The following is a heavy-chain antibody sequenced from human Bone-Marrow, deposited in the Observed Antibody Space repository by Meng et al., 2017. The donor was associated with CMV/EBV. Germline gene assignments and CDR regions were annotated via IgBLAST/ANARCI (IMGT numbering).Heavy chain of an antibody. V-gene: IGHV1-2*02. CDR2: INPNSGGT. J-gene: IGHJ3*02. Sequence: ASVKVSCKASGYTFTGYYMHWVRQAPGQGLEWMGWINPNSGGTNYAQKFQGRVIMTRDTSISTAYMELSRLRSDDTAVYYCARDYSGSFMDAFDIWGQGTMVTVSS. CDR1: GYTFTGYY. CDR3: ARDYSGSFMDAFDI. D-gene: IGHD1-26*01.